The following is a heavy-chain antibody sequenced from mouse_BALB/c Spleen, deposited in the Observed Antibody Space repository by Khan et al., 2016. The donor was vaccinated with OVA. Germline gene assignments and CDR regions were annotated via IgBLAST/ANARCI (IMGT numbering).Heavy chain of an antibody. J-gene: IGHJ1*03. Sequence: VQLQQSGAELVKPGASVKLSCTASGFNIKDTYIHWVKRRHEQGLEWIGRITPANGNTEYDPKFQGKATMREATSSTTAYLQPSSLTSGATAVFYLVLPSYDPRICEVWGTGTTVTVSS. V-gene: IGHV14-3*02. CDR2: ITPANGNT. CDR1: GFNIKDTY. CDR3: VLPSYDPRICEV. D-gene: IGHD2-12*01.